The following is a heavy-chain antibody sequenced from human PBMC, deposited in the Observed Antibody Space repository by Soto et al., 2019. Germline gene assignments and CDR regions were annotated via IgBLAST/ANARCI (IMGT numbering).Heavy chain of an antibody. CDR1: GGTFSSYA. CDR2: IIPIFGTA. D-gene: IGHD2-2*01. V-gene: IGHV1-69*01. CDR3: ARDLGCSSTSCPPSYYYYYGMDV. Sequence: QVQLVQSGAEVKKPGSSVKVSCKASGGTFSSYAISWVRQAPGQGLEWMGGIIPIFGTANYAQKFQGRVTITADESTSTADMEVSSQRSEDTAVYYCARDLGCSSTSCPPSYYYYYGMDVWGQGTTVTVSS. J-gene: IGHJ6*02.